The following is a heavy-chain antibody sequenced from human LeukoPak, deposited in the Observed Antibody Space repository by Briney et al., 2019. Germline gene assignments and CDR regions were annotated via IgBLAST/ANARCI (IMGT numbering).Heavy chain of an antibody. CDR3: ARGRYFDL. CDR2: ITTGIGYT. CDR1: GFTFTTYG. J-gene: IGHJ2*01. V-gene: IGHV3-21*01. Sequence: PGGSLRLSCSASGFTFTTYGVNWVRQAPGKGLEWVSSITTGIGYTYYAASVKGRFTISRDNAKNSLYLEMNGLRVEDMAVYYCARGRYFDLWGRGTLVTVSS.